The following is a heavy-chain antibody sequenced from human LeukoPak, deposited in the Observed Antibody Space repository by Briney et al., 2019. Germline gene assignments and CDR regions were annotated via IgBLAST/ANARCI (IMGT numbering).Heavy chain of an antibody. D-gene: IGHD4-17*01. J-gene: IGHJ6*03. CDR1: GYTFTGYY. V-gene: IGHV1-2*02. Sequence: ASVKVSCKASGYTFTGYYMHWVRQAPGQGLEWMGWINPNSGGTNYTQKFQGRVTMTRDTSISTAYMELSRLRSDDTAVYYCARGLIYGDYYYYYMDVWGKGTTVTVSS. CDR3: ARGLIYGDYYYYYMDV. CDR2: INPNSGGT.